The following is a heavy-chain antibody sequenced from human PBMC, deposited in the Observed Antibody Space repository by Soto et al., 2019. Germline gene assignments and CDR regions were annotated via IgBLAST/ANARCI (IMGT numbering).Heavy chain of an antibody. CDR3: SRMESFGSLNWFDP. CDR1: GYTFTNND. J-gene: IGHJ5*02. CDR2: MNPGSGDT. V-gene: IGHV1-8*01. D-gene: IGHD5-18*01. Sequence: GASVKVSCKASGYTFTNNDVSWVRQATGQGLEWMGWMNPGSGDTGYAQKFKGRVTMTRDISIATAYMELNSLTSEDTDIYYCSRMESFGSLNWFDPWGQGTLVTVSS.